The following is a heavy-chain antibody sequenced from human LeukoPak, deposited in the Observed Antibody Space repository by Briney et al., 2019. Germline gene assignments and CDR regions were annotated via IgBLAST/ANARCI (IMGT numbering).Heavy chain of an antibody. V-gene: IGHV4-38-2*02. CDR2: IYHSGST. CDR1: GYSISSGYY. J-gene: IGHJ4*02. D-gene: IGHD5-24*01. CDR3: AREDGYKIIDY. Sequence: PSETLSLTCTVSGYSISSGYYWGWIRPPPGKGLEWIGSIYHSGSTYYNPSLKSRVTISVDTSKNQFSLELSSVTAADTAVYYCAREDGYKIIDYWGQGTLVTVSS.